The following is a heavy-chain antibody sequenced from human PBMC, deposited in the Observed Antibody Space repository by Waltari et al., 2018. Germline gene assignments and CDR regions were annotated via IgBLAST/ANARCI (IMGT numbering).Heavy chain of an antibody. CDR2: IIPIFGTA. CDR3: ARDSGGWHDY. V-gene: IGHV1-69*08. D-gene: IGHD6-19*01. CDR1: GGPFSRYA. J-gene: IGHJ4*02. Sequence: QVQLVQSGAEVKKPVSSVKVSCKASGGPFSRYATSGVRQAPGQGLEWMGRIIPIFGTANYAQKFQGRVTITADKSTSTAYMELSSLRSEDTAVYYCARDSGGWHDYWGQGTLVTVSS.